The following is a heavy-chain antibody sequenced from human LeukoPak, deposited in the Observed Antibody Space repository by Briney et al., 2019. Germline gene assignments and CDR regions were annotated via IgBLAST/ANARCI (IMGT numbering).Heavy chain of an antibody. CDR3: AKDRNDILTGHGPSGVEFFQR. V-gene: IGHV3-23*01. D-gene: IGHD3-9*01. CDR2: ISGSGGST. CDR1: GFTLSSYA. Sequence: GGSLRLSCAASGFTLSSYAMSWVRQAPGKGLEWVSAISGSGGSTYYADSVKGRFTISRDNSKNTLYLQMNSLRAEDTVVYYCAKDRNDILTGHGPSGVEFFQRWGEGTLVTVSS. J-gene: IGHJ1*01.